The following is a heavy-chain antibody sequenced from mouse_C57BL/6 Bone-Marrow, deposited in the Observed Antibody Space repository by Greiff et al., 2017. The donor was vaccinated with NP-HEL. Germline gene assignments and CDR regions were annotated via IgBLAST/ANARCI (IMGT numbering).Heavy chain of an antibody. D-gene: IGHD3-2*02. CDR1: GFTFSDYG. J-gene: IGHJ2*01. CDR3: ARELRPYFDY. V-gene: IGHV5-17*01. Sequence: DVMLVESGGGLVKPGGSLKLSCAASGFTFSDYGMHWVRQAPEKGLEWVAYISSGSSTIYYADTVKGRFTISRDNAKNTLFLQMTSLRSEDTAMYYCARELRPYFDYWGQGTTLTVSS. CDR2: ISSGSSTI.